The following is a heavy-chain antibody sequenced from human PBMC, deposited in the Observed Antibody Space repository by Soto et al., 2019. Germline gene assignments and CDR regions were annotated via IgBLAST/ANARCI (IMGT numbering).Heavy chain of an antibody. CDR1: GFTFSSYA. J-gene: IGHJ4*02. Sequence: GGSLRLSCAASGFTFSSYAMHWVRQAPGKGLEWVAVISYDGGNKYYADSVKGRFTISRDNSKNTLYLQMNSLRAEDTAVYYCARGKNIVVVVAATPADYWGQGTLVTVSS. CDR2: ISYDGGNK. CDR3: ARGKNIVVVVAATPADY. V-gene: IGHV3-30-3*01. D-gene: IGHD2-15*01.